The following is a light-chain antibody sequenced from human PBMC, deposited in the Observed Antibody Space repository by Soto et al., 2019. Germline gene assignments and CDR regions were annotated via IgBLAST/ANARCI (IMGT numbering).Light chain of an antibody. CDR3: MQSLQTPRT. J-gene: IGKJ3*01. CDR1: QSLLHSNGYNY. CDR2: LGS. V-gene: IGKV2-28*01. Sequence: VVMTQSPLSLPVTPGEPASISCRSSQSLLHSNGYNYLDWYLQKPGQSPQLLIYLGSNRASGVPDRFSGSVSGTDFTLKISRVEAEDVGVYYCMQSLQTPRTFGPGTKVDIK.